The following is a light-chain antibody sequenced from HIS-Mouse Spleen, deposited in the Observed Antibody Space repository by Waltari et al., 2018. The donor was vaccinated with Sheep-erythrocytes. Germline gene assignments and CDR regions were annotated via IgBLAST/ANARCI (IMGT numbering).Light chain of an antibody. V-gene: IGLV2-11*01. Sequence: QSALTQPRSVSGSPGQSVTISCPGTSSAVGGYYYFPWYQQHPGKAPKLMIYDVSKRPSGVPDRFSGSKSGNTASLTISGLQAEDEADYYCCSYAGSYNHVFGTGTKVTVL. J-gene: IGLJ1*01. CDR1: SSAVGGYYY. CDR3: CSYAGSYNHV. CDR2: DVS.